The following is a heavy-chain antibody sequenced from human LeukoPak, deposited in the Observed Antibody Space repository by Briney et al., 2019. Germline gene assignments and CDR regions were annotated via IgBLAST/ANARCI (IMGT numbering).Heavy chain of an antibody. J-gene: IGHJ4*02. CDR1: GFTFSSYG. CDR2: IRYDGSNT. V-gene: IGHV3-30*02. CDR3: AKDSRNYFSPDY. D-gene: IGHD1-7*01. Sequence: GGSLRPSCAASGFTFSSYGMHWVRQAPGTGLEWVAFIRYDGSNTYYADSVKGRFTISRDNSKNSPYLQMKSLRAEDTAVYYCAKDSRNYFSPDYWGQGTLVTVSS.